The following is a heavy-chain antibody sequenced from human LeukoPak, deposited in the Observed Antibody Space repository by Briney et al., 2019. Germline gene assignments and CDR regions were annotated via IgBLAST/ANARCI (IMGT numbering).Heavy chain of an antibody. Sequence: ASVKVSCKASGGTFSSSAISWVRQAPGQGLEWMGGIIPIFGTANYAQKFQGRVTITADESTSTAYMELSSLRSEDTTVYYCARDRDKDFDYWGQGTLVTVSS. J-gene: IGHJ4*02. CDR1: GGTFSSSA. D-gene: IGHD2-15*01. CDR3: ARDRDKDFDY. CDR2: IIPIFGTA. V-gene: IGHV1-69*13.